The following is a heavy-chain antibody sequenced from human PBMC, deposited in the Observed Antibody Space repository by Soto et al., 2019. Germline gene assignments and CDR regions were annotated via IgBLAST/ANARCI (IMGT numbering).Heavy chain of an antibody. Sequence: QVQLQESGPGLVKPSQTLSLTCTVSSASISSADYYWSWIRQHPGKGLEWIAYIYYSGSTSYKPSLKSRVIISMDTSRDQFSLTLTSVTAADTAVYYCARARSRCGAACFDYWGQGTLVTVSS. D-gene: IGHD2-21*02. V-gene: IGHV4-31*03. CDR1: SASISSADYY. CDR2: IYYSGST. J-gene: IGHJ4*02. CDR3: ARARSRCGAACFDY.